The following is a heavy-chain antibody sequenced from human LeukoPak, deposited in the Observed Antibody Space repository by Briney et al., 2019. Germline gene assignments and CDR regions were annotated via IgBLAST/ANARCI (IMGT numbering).Heavy chain of an antibody. CDR3: AKRGGTESFYYFYYMDV. CDR2: ISRSGGTT. Sequence: GSLILSCAASGFTFSSYDMTWVRQTPGEGVEWVALISRSGGTTYYADSVKGRFTISRDNSKNTLYLQMNSLRAEDTAEYYCAKRGGTESFYYFYYMDVWGKGTTVTVSS. D-gene: IGHD2-15*01. V-gene: IGHV3-23*01. J-gene: IGHJ6*03. CDR1: GFTFSSYD.